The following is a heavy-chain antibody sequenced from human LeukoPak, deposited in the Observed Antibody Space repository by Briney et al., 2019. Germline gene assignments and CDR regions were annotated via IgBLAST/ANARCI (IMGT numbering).Heavy chain of an antibody. CDR3: ARDRGYSYGATDY. Sequence: GGSLRLSCAASGFTFSSYSMNWVRQAPGKGLEWVSFISSSSSYIYYADSMKGRFTISRDNAKNSLYLQMNSLRAEDTAVYYCARDRGYSYGATDYWGQGTLVTVSS. CDR2: ISSSSSYI. J-gene: IGHJ4*02. V-gene: IGHV3-21*01. D-gene: IGHD5-18*01. CDR1: GFTFSSYS.